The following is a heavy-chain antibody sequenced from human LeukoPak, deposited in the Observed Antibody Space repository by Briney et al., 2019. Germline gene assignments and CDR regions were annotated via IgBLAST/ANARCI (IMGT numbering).Heavy chain of an antibody. CDR2: IYYSGST. CDR1: GGSISSYY. D-gene: IGHD3-22*01. CDR3: ARARHYYDSSGYYWGY. V-gene: IGHV4-59*12. Sequence: SETLSLTCTVSGGSISSYYWSWIRQPPGKGLEWIGYIYYSGSTNYNPSLKSRVTISVDTSKNQFSLKLSSVTAADTAVYYCARARHYYDSSGYYWGYWGQGTLVTVSS. J-gene: IGHJ4*02.